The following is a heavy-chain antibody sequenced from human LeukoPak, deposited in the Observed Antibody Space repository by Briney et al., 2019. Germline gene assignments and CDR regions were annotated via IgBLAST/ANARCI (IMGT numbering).Heavy chain of an antibody. Sequence: SVKVSCKASGGTFSSYAISWVRQAPGQGLEWMGGIIPIFGTANYAQKFQGRVTVTADESTSTAYMELSSLRSEDTAVYYCARVITIFGVVTEGYYFDYWGQGTLVTVSS. CDR2: IIPIFGTA. D-gene: IGHD3-3*01. CDR3: ARVITIFGVVTEGYYFDY. V-gene: IGHV1-69*01. J-gene: IGHJ4*02. CDR1: GGTFSSYA.